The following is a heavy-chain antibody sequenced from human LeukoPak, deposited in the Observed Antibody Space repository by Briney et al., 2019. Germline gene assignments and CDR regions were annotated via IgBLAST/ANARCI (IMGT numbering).Heavy chain of an antibody. CDR3: AKDLFLSSKVAVGDY. CDR1: GFTFSSYG. V-gene: IGHV3-23*01. D-gene: IGHD6-19*01. Sequence: PGGSLRLSCAASGFTFSSYGMSWVRQAPGKGLEWVSAISGSGGSTYYADSVKGRFTISRDNSKNTLYLQMNSLRAEDTAVYYCAKDLFLSSKVAVGDYWGQGTLVTVSS. CDR2: ISGSGGST. J-gene: IGHJ4*02.